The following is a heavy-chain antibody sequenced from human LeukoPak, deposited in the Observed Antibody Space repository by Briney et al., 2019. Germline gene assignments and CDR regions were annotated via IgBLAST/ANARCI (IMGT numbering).Heavy chain of an antibody. D-gene: IGHD5-18*01. CDR3: ASLTSRGYSYGIDY. J-gene: IGHJ4*02. CDR1: GFTFSSYG. Sequence: TGGSLRLSCAASGFTFSSYGMHWVRQAPGKGLEWVAFIRYDGSNKYYADSVKGRFTISRDNSKNTLYLQMNSLRAEDTAVYYCASLTSRGYSYGIDYWGQGTLVTVSS. CDR2: IRYDGSNK. V-gene: IGHV3-30*02.